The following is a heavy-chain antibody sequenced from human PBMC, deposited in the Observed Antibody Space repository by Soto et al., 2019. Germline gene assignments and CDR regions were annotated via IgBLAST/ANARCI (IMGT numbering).Heavy chain of an antibody. CDR2: IYYSGST. D-gene: IGHD6-19*01. CDR3: ARVSGAVAGTYFDY. V-gene: IGHV4-30-4*01. Sequence: SETLSLTCTVSGGSISSVYYYWSWIRQPPGKGLEWIGYIYYSGSTYYNPSLKSRVTISVDTSKNQFSLKLSSVTAADTAVYYCARVSGAVAGTYFDYWGQGTLVTVSS. J-gene: IGHJ4*02. CDR1: GGSISSVYYY.